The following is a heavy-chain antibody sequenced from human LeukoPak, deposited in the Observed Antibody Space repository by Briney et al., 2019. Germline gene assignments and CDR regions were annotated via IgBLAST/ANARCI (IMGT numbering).Heavy chain of an antibody. V-gene: IGHV3-7*01. CDR2: IKQDGSEK. CDR3: ARDPGPRVPPGSYSDY. Sequence: GGSLRLSCAASGFIFSAYSMSWVRQAPGKGLEWVANIKQDGSEKYYVGSVKGRFTISRDNAKNSLYLQMNSLRAEDTAVYYCARDPGPRVPPGSYSDYWGQGTLVTVSS. J-gene: IGHJ4*02. D-gene: IGHD1-26*01. CDR1: GFIFSAYS.